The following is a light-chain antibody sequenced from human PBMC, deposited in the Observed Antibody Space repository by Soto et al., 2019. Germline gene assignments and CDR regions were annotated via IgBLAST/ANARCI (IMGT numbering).Light chain of an antibody. CDR1: QGIGNA. CDR2: GAS. Sequence: IHITQSPSTLPASVVDIVTISCRASQGIGNALGWYQQKPGKPPKVLMYGASNLQSGVPPRFSGSGSGTDVTLAISSLKKEDAATYYGLQDINYPWTFGQGTKVDIK. CDR3: LQDINYPWT. J-gene: IGKJ1*01. V-gene: IGKV1-6*01.